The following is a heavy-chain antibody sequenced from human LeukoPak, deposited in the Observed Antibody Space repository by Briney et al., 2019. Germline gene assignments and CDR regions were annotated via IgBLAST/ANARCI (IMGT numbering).Heavy chain of an antibody. CDR1: GFTFDDSA. Sequence: GGSLRLSCAASGFTFDDSAMHWVRQAPGKGLEWVSGISWNSGSIGYADSVKGRFTISRDNAKNSLYLQMNSLRAEDTALYYCAKDIRYYGSGSYLDYWGQGTLVTVSS. CDR2: ISWNSGSI. D-gene: IGHD3-10*01. CDR3: AKDIRYYGSGSYLDY. J-gene: IGHJ4*02. V-gene: IGHV3-9*01.